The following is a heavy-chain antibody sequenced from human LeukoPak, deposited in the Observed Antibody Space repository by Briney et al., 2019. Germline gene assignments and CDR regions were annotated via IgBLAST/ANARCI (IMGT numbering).Heavy chain of an antibody. CDR3: ARGSDTSHNWFDP. D-gene: IGHD2-2*01. J-gene: IGHJ5*02. CDR1: GGSIGTYW. CDR2: FHHSGTA. Sequence: SETLSLTCGVSGGSIGTYWWNWIRQPAGKGLEWIGRFHHSGTANYNPSLKSRVSMSLDMSKNQFFLNLSSVTAADTAIYYCARGSDTSHNWFDPWGLGTLVTVSS. V-gene: IGHV4-4*07.